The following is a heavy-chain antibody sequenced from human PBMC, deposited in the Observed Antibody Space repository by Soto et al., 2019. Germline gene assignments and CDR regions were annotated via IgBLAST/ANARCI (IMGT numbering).Heavy chain of an antibody. CDR3: AREVGIQHDTGYYDFWSGKKNWFDP. CDR1: RGSIRGHY. J-gene: IGHJ5*02. CDR2: ISYSGST. Sequence: XTLRLPCTVARGSIRGHYWSWIRQPPGKGLQCIGDISYSGSTNYNPSLKSRGTISVDTSNNQFSLRLSSVPDADTAVYYCAREVGIQHDTGYYDFWSGKKNWFDPWGQGTLVTVSS. V-gene: IGHV4-59*11. D-gene: IGHD3-3*01.